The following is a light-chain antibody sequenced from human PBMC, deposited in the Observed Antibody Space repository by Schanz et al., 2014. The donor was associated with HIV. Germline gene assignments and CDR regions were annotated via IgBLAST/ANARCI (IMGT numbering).Light chain of an antibody. CDR1: QSLTTNY. CDR3: QQYGSSPLT. Sequence: ETVLTQSPGSLSLSPGDRATLSCRASQSLTTNYLAWYQQKLGQAPRLLIYGASSRATGIPDRFSGSGSGTDFTLTISRLEPEDFAVYYCQQYGSSPLTFGGGTKVEIK. J-gene: IGKJ4*01. CDR2: GAS. V-gene: IGKV3-20*01.